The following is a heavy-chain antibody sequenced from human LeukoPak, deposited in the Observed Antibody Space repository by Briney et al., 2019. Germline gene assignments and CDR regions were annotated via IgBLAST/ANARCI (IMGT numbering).Heavy chain of an antibody. CDR2: FDPEDGET. D-gene: IGHD5-18*01. CDR1: GYTLTELS. J-gene: IGHJ6*03. Sequence: ASVKVSCKVSGYTLTELSMHWVRQAPGKGLEWMGGFDPEDGETIYAQKFQARVTLTEDTSTDTAYMELSSLRSEDTAVYYCAAPEYNYGRMYYYYMDVWGKGTTVTASS. CDR3: AAPEYNYGRMYYYYMDV. V-gene: IGHV1-24*01.